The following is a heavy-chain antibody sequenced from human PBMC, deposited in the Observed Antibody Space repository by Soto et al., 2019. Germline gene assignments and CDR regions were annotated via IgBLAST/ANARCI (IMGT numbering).Heavy chain of an antibody. J-gene: IGHJ4*02. D-gene: IGHD2-2*01. CDR2: ISGYNGNT. Sequence: ASVKVSCKASGYTFTSYGLSWLRQAPGQGLEWMGWISGYNGNTNYAQNLQGRVTMTTDTSTSTAYMELRSLRSDDTAVYYCARAYCTRTSCFYYFDYWGQGTLVTVSS. CDR1: GYTFTSYG. CDR3: ARAYCTRTSCFYYFDY. V-gene: IGHV1-18*01.